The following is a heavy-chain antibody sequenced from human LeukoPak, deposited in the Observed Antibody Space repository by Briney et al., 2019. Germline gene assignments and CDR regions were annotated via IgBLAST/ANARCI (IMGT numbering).Heavy chain of an antibody. D-gene: IGHD3-10*01. J-gene: IGHJ4*02. Sequence: PSETLSLTCTVSGGSISSYYWSWIRQPPGKGLEWIGYIYYSGNTNYNPSLKSRVTISVDTSKNQFSLKLSSVTAADTAVYYCARGTTDFYGSGGYLDYWGQGTLVTVSS. CDR1: GGSISSYY. V-gene: IGHV4-59*12. CDR2: IYYSGNT. CDR3: ARGTTDFYGSGGYLDY.